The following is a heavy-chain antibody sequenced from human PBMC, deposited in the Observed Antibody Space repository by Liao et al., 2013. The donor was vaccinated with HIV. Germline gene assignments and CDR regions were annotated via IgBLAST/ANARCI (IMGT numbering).Heavy chain of an antibody. CDR2: IHPTGNT. V-gene: IGHV4-61*02. CDR3: AREDGSGGYSGDYHYYYYMDV. CDR1: GGSISSSDYY. D-gene: IGHD3-10*01. J-gene: IGHJ6*03. Sequence: QVRLQESGPGLVKPSQTLSLTCTVSGGSISSSDYYWSWIRQPPGKGLEWIGQIHPTGNTKYNPSLKSRVTMSLDTSKNQFSLKLSSVTAADTAVYYCAREDGSGGYSGDYHYYYYMDVWGKGTTVTVSS.